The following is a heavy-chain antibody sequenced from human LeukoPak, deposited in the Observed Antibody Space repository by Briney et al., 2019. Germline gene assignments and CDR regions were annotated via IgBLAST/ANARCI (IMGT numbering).Heavy chain of an antibody. CDR3: ARESGVSGSTVDFDY. Sequence: PSETLSLTCTVSGDSLGRYYWSWIRQPPGKTLEWLGHVYFSGVTTYNPSLKSRVTISVDTSKNQFSLKLNSVTAADTAVYYCARESGVSGSTVDFDYWGQGTLVTVSS. CDR2: VYFSGVT. D-gene: IGHD1-7*01. J-gene: IGHJ4*02. CDR1: GDSLGRYY. V-gene: IGHV4-59*01.